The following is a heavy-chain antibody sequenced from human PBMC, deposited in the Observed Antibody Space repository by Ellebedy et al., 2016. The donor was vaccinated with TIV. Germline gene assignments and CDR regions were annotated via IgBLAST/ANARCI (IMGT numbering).Heavy chain of an antibody. V-gene: IGHV5-51*01. Sequence: PGGSLRLSCQGSADSFTNYWIGWVRQKPGKGLEWMAIIYAGDSDTRYSPSFQGQVTVAADMSTTTVYLQWFSLKASDSATYYCARQLRHGGAFFDIWGHGTKVTVSS. J-gene: IGHJ4*01. D-gene: IGHD2-15*01. CDR3: ARQLRHGGAFFDI. CDR1: ADSFTNYW. CDR2: IYAGDSDT.